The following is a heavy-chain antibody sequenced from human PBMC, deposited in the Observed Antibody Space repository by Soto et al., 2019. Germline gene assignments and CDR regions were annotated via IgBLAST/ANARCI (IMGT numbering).Heavy chain of an antibody. CDR2: IYYSGST. V-gene: IGHV4-39*01. Sequence: SETLSLTCTVSGGSISSSSYYWGWIRQPPGKGLEWIGSIYYSGSTYYNPSLKSRVTISVDTSKNQFSLKRSSVTAADTAVYYCARHLSDDSSGYYYYYGMDVWGQGTTVTVSS. CDR1: GGSISSSSYY. CDR3: ARHLSDDSSGYYYYYGMDV. J-gene: IGHJ6*02. D-gene: IGHD3-22*01.